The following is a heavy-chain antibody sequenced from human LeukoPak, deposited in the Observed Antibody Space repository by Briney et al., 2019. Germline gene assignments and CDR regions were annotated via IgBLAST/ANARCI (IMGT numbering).Heavy chain of an antibody. CDR2: INSYGSWT. D-gene: IGHD2/OR15-2a*01. Sequence: GGSLRLSCAASGNYWMHWVRQVPGKGLVWVSHINSYGSWTSYADSVKGRFTISKDNAKNTVYLQMNSLRAEDTAVYYCVSFYETYWGRGTLVTVSS. V-gene: IGHV3-74*01. J-gene: IGHJ4*02. CDR3: VSFYETY. CDR1: GNYW.